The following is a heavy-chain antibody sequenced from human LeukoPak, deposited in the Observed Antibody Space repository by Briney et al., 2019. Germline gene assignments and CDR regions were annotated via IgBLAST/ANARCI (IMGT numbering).Heavy chain of an antibody. CDR1: GRPISSYY. CDR2: IYYSGST. Sequence: SETLSLTCTVSGRPISSYYWSWIRQPPGKGLEWIGYIYYSGSTNYNPSLKSRVTISVDTSKNQFSLKLSSVTAADTAVYYCARDFLQDDAFDIWGQGTMVTVSS. V-gene: IGHV4-59*01. J-gene: IGHJ3*02. CDR3: ARDFLQDDAFDI. D-gene: IGHD5-24*01.